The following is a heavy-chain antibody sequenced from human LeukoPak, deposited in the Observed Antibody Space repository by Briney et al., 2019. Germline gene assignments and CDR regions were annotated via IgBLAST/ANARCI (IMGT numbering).Heavy chain of an antibody. Sequence: SQTLSLTCTVSGGSISSGSYYWSWIRQPAGKGLEWIGRIYTSGSTNYNPSLKSRVTISVDTSKNQFSLKLSSVTAADTAVYYCARETHVLRYFDQGIYFVYWGQGTLVTVSS. CDR1: GGSISSGSYY. CDR2: IYTSGST. V-gene: IGHV4-61*02. D-gene: IGHD3-9*01. CDR3: ARETHVLRYFDQGIYFVY. J-gene: IGHJ4*02.